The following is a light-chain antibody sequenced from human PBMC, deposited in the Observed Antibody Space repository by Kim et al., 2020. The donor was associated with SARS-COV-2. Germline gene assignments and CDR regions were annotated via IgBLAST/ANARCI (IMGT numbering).Light chain of an antibody. CDR3: GTWDSTLSAVV. CDR1: SSNIGNSS. J-gene: IGLJ2*01. Sequence: GQKVTIACSGSSSNIGNSSVSWYQQLPGTAPKLLIYGNNKRPSGIPDRFSGSKSGTSATLGITGLQTGDEADYYCGTWDSTLSAVVVGGGNQLTVL. V-gene: IGLV1-51*01. CDR2: GNN.